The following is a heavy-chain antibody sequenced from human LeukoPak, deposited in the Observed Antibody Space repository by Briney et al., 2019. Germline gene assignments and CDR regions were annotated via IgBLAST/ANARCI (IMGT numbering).Heavy chain of an antibody. J-gene: IGHJ4*02. V-gene: IGHV3-23*01. CDR3: ARNTHHDFWSDYLYYFDY. CDR2: ISGSGGNT. Sequence: PGGSLRLSCAASGFTFSSYAMSWARQAPEKGLEWVSAISGSGGNTDYADSVKGRFTISRDNSKNTLYLQMNSLRAEDTAVYYCARNTHHDFWSDYLYYFDYWGQGTLVTVSS. CDR1: GFTFSSYA. D-gene: IGHD3-3*01.